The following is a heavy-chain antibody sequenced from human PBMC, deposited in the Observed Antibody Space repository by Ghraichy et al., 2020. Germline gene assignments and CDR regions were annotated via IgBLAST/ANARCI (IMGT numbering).Heavy chain of an antibody. CDR2: ISSSSSYT. J-gene: IGHJ4*02. CDR3: ARDGVVVAATTGGFDY. CDR1: GFTFSDYY. V-gene: IGHV3-11*06. Sequence: GGSLRLSCAASGFTFSDYYMSWIRQAPGKGLEWVSYISSSSSYTNCADSVKGRFTISRDNAKNSLYLQMNSLRAEDTAVYYCARDGVVVAATTGGFDYWGQGTLVTVSS. D-gene: IGHD2-15*01.